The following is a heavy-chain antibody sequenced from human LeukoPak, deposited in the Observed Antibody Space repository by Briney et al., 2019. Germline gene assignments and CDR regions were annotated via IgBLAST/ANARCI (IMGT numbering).Heavy chain of an antibody. CDR3: ARRLGSSADGILKYYFDY. Sequence: SETLSLTCTVSGVSIISSNYYWGWFRQPPGKGLEWIASVFYTGTTRHNPSLKSRVTISVDTSKNEFSLNLSSVTDEDTAMYYCARRLGSSADGILKYYFDYWGQGTLVTVSS. J-gene: IGHJ4*02. CDR1: GVSIISSNYY. CDR2: VFYTGTT. V-gene: IGHV4-39*01. D-gene: IGHD6-13*01.